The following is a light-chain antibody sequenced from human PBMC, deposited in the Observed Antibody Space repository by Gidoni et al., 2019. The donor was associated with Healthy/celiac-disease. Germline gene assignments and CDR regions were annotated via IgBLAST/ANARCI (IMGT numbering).Light chain of an antibody. J-gene: IGKJ1*01. V-gene: IGKV1-39*01. CDR3: QQSYSTTWT. CDR1: QSISSY. Sequence: DIQMTQSPSSLSASVGDRVTITCRASQSISSYLNWYQQKPGKAPKLLIYAASSLQSGVPSRFSGSGSGTDVTLTISSLQPEDVATYYCQQSYSTTWTFGQGTKVEIK. CDR2: AAS.